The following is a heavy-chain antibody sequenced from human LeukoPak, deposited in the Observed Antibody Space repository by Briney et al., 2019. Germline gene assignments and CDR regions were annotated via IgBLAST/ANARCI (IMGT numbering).Heavy chain of an antibody. Sequence: SGPTLMNPTQPLTLTCTFSGFSLRTSGVGVGWIRQPPGKALEWLAIIYWDDDKRYSPSLKSRLTITKDTSKNQVVLTMTNMDPVDTATYYCAHTDCSSTSCYGFDYWGQGTLVTVSS. D-gene: IGHD2-2*01. V-gene: IGHV2-5*02. CDR2: IYWDDDK. J-gene: IGHJ4*02. CDR3: AHTDCSSTSCYGFDY. CDR1: GFSLRTSGVG.